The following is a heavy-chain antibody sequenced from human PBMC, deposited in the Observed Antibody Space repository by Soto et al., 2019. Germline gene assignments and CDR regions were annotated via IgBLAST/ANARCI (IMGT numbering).Heavy chain of an antibody. Sequence: QVHLVQSGAEVKKPGSSEKVSCTASGGTFGTHAICWVRQAPGQGLEWMGRILPVFGSANSAPKFKDRVTISADASTGTAYLQLINLTSDDTAVYLCATGTPNFGALVASWGPGTLVTVSS. D-gene: IGHD3-16*01. CDR3: ATGTPNFGALVAS. V-gene: IGHV1-69*01. CDR2: ILPVFGSA. J-gene: IGHJ5*01. CDR1: GGTFGTHA.